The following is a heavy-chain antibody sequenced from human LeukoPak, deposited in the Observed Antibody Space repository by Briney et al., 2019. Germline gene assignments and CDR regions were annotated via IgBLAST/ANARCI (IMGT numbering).Heavy chain of an antibody. Sequence: GGSLRLSCAASEFTFSSYSMNWVRQAPGKGLEWVSSISSSSSYIYYADSVKGRFTISRDNARNSLYLQMNSLRAEDTAVYYCAREDSSGYYLNWFDPWGQGTLVTVSS. J-gene: IGHJ5*02. CDR1: EFTFSSYS. CDR2: ISSSSSYI. V-gene: IGHV3-21*01. CDR3: AREDSSGYYLNWFDP. D-gene: IGHD3-22*01.